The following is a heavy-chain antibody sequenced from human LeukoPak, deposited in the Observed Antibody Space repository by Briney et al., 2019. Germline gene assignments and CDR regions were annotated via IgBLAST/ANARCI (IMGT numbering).Heavy chain of an antibody. CDR1: GGSISSGGYS. V-gene: IGHV4-30-2*01. Sequence: PSETLSLTCAVSGGSISSGGYSWSWIRQPPGKGLEWIGYIYHSGSTYYNPSLKSRVTISVDRSKNQFSLKLSSVTAADTAVYYCARASWEVATAEDAFDIWGQGTMVTVSS. CDR3: ARASWEVATAEDAFDI. J-gene: IGHJ3*02. CDR2: IYHSGST. D-gene: IGHD2-21*02.